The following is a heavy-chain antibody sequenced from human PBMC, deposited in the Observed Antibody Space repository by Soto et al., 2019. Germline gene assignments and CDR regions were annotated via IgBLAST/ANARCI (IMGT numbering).Heavy chain of an antibody. D-gene: IGHD1-26*01. J-gene: IGHJ4*02. CDR2: ISVNNGNT. V-gene: IGHV1-18*01. CDR3: ARDRVSYALGY. Sequence: QVQLVQSGAEVKKPGASVKVSCKASGYTFTSYGFSWVRQVPGQGLVWMGWISVNNGNTKYAPKLQGRVTMTTDTSTSTAYREMRSLRSADTAVYYCARDRVSYALGYWGQGTLVTVSS. CDR1: GYTFTSYG.